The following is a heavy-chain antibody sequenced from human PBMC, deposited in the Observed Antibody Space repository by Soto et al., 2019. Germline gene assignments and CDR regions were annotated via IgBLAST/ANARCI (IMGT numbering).Heavy chain of an antibody. Sequence: QVQLVQSGAEVKKPGSSVKVSSKASGGTFSSYAISWVRQAPGQGLEWMGGIIPIFGTANYAQKFQGRVTIAADESTSTAYMELSSLSSEDTAVYYCARGGWSCSGGSCYSGVVDYWGQGTLVTVSS. CDR2: IIPIFGTA. V-gene: IGHV1-69*12. CDR1: GGTFSSYA. CDR3: ARGGWSCSGGSCYSGVVDY. J-gene: IGHJ4*02. D-gene: IGHD2-15*01.